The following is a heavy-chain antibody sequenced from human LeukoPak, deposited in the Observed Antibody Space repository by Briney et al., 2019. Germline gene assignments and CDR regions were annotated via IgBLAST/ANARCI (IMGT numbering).Heavy chain of an antibody. J-gene: IGHJ4*02. CDR2: INHSGST. CDR1: GGSFSGYY. D-gene: IGHD6-13*01. CDR3: ARGSSWFDY. Sequence: PSETLSLTCAVYGGSFSGYYWSWIRQPPGKGLEWIGEINHSGSTNYNPSLKSRVTISVDTSKNQFSLKLSSVTAADTAVYYCARGSSWFDYWGRGTLVTVSS. V-gene: IGHV4-34*01.